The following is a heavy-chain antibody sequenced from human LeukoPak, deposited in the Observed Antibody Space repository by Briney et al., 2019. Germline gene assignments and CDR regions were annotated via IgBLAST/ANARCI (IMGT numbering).Heavy chain of an antibody. Sequence: GGSLRLSCGASGFTFSNYYMTWVRQAPGKGLEWVSGMSGSGDKVYYADAVRARFTISRDNAKNSLYLQMNSLRAEDTAVYYCARYYDILTGYYRFDYWGQGTLVTVSS. J-gene: IGHJ4*02. D-gene: IGHD3-9*01. V-gene: IGHV3-21*01. CDR2: MSGSGDKV. CDR3: ARYYDILTGYYRFDY. CDR1: GFTFSNYY.